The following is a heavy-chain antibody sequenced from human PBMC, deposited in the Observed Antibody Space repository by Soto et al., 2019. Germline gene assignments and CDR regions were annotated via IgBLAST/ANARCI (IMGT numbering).Heavy chain of an antibody. CDR2: LIPVCART. CDR3: AWTYLRYCSGGACYKGFDS. J-gene: IGHJ4*02. CDR1: GGTFSNYI. D-gene: IGHD2-15*01. V-gene: IGHV1-69*01. Sequence: QVQLVQSGAEVKKPGSSVKVSCKASGGTFSNYILNWVRQAPGQGLEWMGELIPVCARTNYAQKFQGRVSITADESTSAAYMELSSLRSEDTAVFYCAWTYLRYCSGGACYKGFDSWGQGTLVTVSS.